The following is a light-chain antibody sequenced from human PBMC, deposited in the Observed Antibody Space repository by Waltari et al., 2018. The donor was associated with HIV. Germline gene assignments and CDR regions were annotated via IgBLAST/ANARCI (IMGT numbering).Light chain of an antibody. CDR3: SSFTSNSTLV. CDR1: SRDVGGSNY. J-gene: IGLJ1*01. CDR2: EVS. Sequence: QSALTQPASVSGSPGQSIPISCPGTSRDVGGSNYVSWYQQHPGKAPKLMIYEVSNRPSGVSNRFSGSKAGNTASLTISGLQAEGEADYYCSSFTSNSTLVFGTGTKVTVL. V-gene: IGLV2-14*01.